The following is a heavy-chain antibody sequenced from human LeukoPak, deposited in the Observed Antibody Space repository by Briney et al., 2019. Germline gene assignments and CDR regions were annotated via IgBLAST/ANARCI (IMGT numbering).Heavy chain of an antibody. CDR2: IYYSGST. CDR3: ARQLDGYSSGWYDY. J-gene: IGHJ4*02. CDR1: GGSISSYY. Sequence: LSETLSLTCTVSGGSISSYYWSWIRQPPGKGLEWIGYIYYSGSTNYNPSLKSRVTISVDTSKNQFSLKLSSVTAADTAVYYCARQLDGYSSGWYDYWGQGTLVTVSS. V-gene: IGHV4-59*08. D-gene: IGHD6-19*01.